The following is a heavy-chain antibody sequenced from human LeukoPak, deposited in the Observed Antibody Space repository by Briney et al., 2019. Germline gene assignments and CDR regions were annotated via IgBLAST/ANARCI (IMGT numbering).Heavy chain of an antibody. D-gene: IGHD3-22*01. V-gene: IGHV1-69*13. CDR3: ARAVVSVGSAFDI. Sequence: SVKVSCKASGGTFSSYAISWVRQAPGQGLEWMGGIIPIFGTANYAQKFQGRVTITADESTSTAYMELSSLRSEDTAVYYCARAVVSVGSAFDIWGQGTMVTVSS. CDR1: GGTFSSYA. CDR2: IIPIFGTA. J-gene: IGHJ3*02.